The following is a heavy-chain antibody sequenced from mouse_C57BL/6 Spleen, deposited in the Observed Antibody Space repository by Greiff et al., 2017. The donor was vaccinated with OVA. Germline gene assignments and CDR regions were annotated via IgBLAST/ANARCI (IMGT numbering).Heavy chain of an antibody. CDR2: INPYNGGT. Sequence: VQLKESGPVLVKPGASVKMSCKASGYTFTDYYMNWVKQSHGKSLEWIGVINPYNGGTSYNQKFKGKATLTVDKSSSTAYMELNSLTSEDSAVYYCARSGVYDGYYVGYFDVWGTGTTVTVSS. J-gene: IGHJ1*03. CDR3: ARSGVYDGYYVGYFDV. CDR1: GYTFTDYY. V-gene: IGHV1-19*01. D-gene: IGHD2-3*01.